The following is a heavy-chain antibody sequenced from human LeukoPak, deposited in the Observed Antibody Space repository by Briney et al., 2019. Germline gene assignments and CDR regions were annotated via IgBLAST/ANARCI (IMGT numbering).Heavy chain of an antibody. J-gene: IGHJ6*02. CDR2: ISYDGSNK. CDR1: GFTFSSYA. V-gene: IGHV3-30-3*01. Sequence: GRSLGLSCAASGFTFSSYAMHWVRQAPGKGLEWVAVISYDGSNKYYADSVKGRFTISRDNSKNTLYLQMNSLRAEDTAVYYCAKASGSHYYYGMDVWGQGTTVTVSS. D-gene: IGHD3-10*01. CDR3: AKASGSHYYYGMDV.